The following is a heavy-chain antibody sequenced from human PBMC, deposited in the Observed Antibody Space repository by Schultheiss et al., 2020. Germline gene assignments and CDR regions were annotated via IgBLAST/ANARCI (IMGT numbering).Heavy chain of an antibody. V-gene: IGHV3-53*05. CDR1: GFTVSSNY. CDR3: ARATYYYYGMDV. J-gene: IGHJ6*02. Sequence: GGSLRLSCAASGFTVSSNYMSWVRQAPGKGLEWVSAISGGGGDDTYYADSVKGRFTISRDNSKNTLYLQMGSLRAEDMAVYYCARATYYYYGMDVWGQGTTVTVSS. CDR2: ISGGGGDDT.